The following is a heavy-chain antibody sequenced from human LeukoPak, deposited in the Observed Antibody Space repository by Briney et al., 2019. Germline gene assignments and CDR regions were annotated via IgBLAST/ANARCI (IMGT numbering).Heavy chain of an antibody. V-gene: IGHV1-46*01. D-gene: IGHD6-13*01. J-gene: IGHJ4*02. Sequence: ASVKVSCKASGYTFTSYYMHWVRQAPGQGLEWMGIINPSGGSTSYAQKFQGRDTMTRDTSTSTVYMELSSLRSEDTAVYYCARDIANSYGLDQQLVPGVAHYWGQGTLVTVSS. CDR3: ARDIANSYGLDQQLVPGVAHY. CDR2: INPSGGST. CDR1: GYTFTSYY.